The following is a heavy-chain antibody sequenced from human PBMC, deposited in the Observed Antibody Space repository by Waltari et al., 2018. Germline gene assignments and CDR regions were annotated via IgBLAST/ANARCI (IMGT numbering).Heavy chain of an antibody. D-gene: IGHD3-3*01. CDR2: IIPIFGTA. J-gene: IGHJ3*02. CDR1: GGTFSSSA. V-gene: IGHV1-69*08. Sequence: QVQLVQSGAEVKKPGSSVTVSCKASGGTFSSSAISWVRQAPGPGLEWMGRIIPIFGTANYAQKFQGRVTITADKSTSTAYMELSSLRSEDTAVYYCARNYDFWSGYYRSPPNAFDIWGQGTMVTVSS. CDR3: ARNYDFWSGYYRSPPNAFDI.